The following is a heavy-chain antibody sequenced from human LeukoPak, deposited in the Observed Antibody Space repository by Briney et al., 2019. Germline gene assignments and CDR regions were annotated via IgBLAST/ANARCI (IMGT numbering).Heavy chain of an antibody. CDR1: GFTFSSYW. V-gene: IGHV3-7*01. J-gene: IGHJ6*04. D-gene: IGHD3-3*01. CDR3: ARLHYDFWSGPPVV. Sequence: GGSLRLSXAVSGFTFSSYWMSWVRQAPGKGLECVANVKQDGSEKYYVDSVKGRFTISRDNVKNSLYLQMNSLRAEDTAVYYCARLHYDFWSGPPVVWGKGTTVTVSS. CDR2: VKQDGSEK.